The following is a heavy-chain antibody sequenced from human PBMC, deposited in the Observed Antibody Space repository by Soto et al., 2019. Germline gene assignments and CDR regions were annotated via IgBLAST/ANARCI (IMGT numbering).Heavy chain of an antibody. J-gene: IGHJ4*02. CDR2: ITGNSEYK. CDR1: GVSFSDYS. CDR3: SRSGEIQQTFNS. D-gene: IGHD1-1*01. Sequence: GGSLRLSCVVSGVSFSDYSMNWVRQAPGKGLEWVSLITGNSEYKYYAGSVKGRFTVSRDNAKNSLYLQMNSLTVEDTAVYYCSRSGEIQQTFNSCAQRTLVTVSS. V-gene: IGHV3-21*06.